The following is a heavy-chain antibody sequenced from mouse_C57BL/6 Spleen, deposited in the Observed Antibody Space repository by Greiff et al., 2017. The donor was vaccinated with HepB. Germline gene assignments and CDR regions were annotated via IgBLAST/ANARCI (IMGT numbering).Heavy chain of an antibody. CDR3: ANPYDYYAMDY. CDR2: IHPNSGST. V-gene: IGHV1-64*01. D-gene: IGHD6-5*01. J-gene: IGHJ4*01. CDR1: GYTFTSYW. Sequence: QVQLQQSGAELVKPGASVKLSCKASGYTFTSYWMHWVKQRPGQGLEWIGMIHPNSGSTNYNEKFKSKATLTVDKSSSTAYMQLSSLTSEDSAVYYCANPYDYYAMDYWGQGTSVTVSS.